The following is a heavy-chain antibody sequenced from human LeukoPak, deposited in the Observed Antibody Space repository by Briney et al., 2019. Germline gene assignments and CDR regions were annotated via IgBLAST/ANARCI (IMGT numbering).Heavy chain of an antibody. V-gene: IGHV1-69*13. CDR1: GGTFSSYA. D-gene: IGHD3-3*01. CDR2: IIPIFGTA. J-gene: IGHJ6*03. CDR3: ARNDYYDFWTGKTRYYYYYYMDV. Sequence: SVKVSCKASGGTFSSYAISWVRQAPGQGLEWMGGIIPIFGTANYAQKFQGRVTITADESTSTAYMELSSLRSEDTAVYYCARNDYYDFWTGKTRYYYYYYMDVWGKGTTVTVSS.